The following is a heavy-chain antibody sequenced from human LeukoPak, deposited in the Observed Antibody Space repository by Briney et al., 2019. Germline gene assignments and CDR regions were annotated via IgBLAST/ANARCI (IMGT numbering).Heavy chain of an antibody. V-gene: IGHV3-53*01. D-gene: IGHD6-13*01. CDR3: ARARYSYEAFDI. CDR1: GFTVSSNY. Sequence: GGSLRLSCAASGFTVSSNYMSWVRQAPGKGLEWVSVIYSGGSTHYADSVKGRFTISRDNSKNTLYLQMNSLRAEDTAVYYCARARYSYEAFDIWGQGTMVTVSS. CDR2: IYSGGST. J-gene: IGHJ3*02.